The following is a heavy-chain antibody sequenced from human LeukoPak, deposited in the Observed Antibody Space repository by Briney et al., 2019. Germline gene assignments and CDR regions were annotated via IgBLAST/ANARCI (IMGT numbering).Heavy chain of an antibody. CDR3: ARAYYDFWSGYFDY. CDR2: IYYSGST. D-gene: IGHD3-3*01. Sequence: SETLSLTCTVSGGSISSYYWSWIRQPPGKGLEWIGYIYYSGSTNYNPSLKSRVTISVDTSKNQFSLKLSSVTAADTAVYYCARAYYDFWSGYFDYWGQGALVTVSS. CDR1: GGSISSYY. V-gene: IGHV4-59*01. J-gene: IGHJ4*02.